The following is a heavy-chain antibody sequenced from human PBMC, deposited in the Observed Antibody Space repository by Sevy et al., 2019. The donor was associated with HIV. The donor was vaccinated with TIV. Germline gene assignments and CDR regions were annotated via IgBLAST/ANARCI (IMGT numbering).Heavy chain of an antibody. CDR3: ARDRVIFVGGGGLDV. CDR2: INPNSDGT. V-gene: IGHV1-2*02. Sequence: ASVKVSCKTSAYTFTAYYMHWLRQAPGQGLEWMGWINPNSDGTKYAQRFQGRVSMTADTSISTAYMELSRLTSDDTAVYYCARDRVIFVGGGGLDVWGQGTTVTVSS. D-gene: IGHD3-3*02. CDR1: AYTFTAYY. J-gene: IGHJ6*02.